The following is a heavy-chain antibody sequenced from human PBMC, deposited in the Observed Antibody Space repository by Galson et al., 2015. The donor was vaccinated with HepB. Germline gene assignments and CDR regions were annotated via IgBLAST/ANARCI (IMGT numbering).Heavy chain of an antibody. CDR3: ARNPSSYDYYNMDV. V-gene: IGHV3-48*01. J-gene: IGHJ6*02. Sequence: SLRLSCAASGVTIPSYSMNWVRKAPGKGLEWLAYISAGSTTIYYAESVEGRFTISRDNAKNFLYLHMNSLRGEDTAVYYCARNPSSYDYYNMDVWGHGTTVTVSS. CDR1: GVTIPSYS. CDR2: ISAGSTTI.